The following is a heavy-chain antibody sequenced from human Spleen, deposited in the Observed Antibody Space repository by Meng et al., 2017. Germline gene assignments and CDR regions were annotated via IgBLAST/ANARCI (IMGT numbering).Heavy chain of an antibody. V-gene: IGHV5-51*01. CDR2: IYPGDSDT. J-gene: IGHJ3*02. D-gene: IGHD2-21*01. Sequence: GESLKISCRASGYSFSNYWIGWVRQMPGKGLEWMGIIYPGDSDTRYSPSFQGQVTMSADKSISTAYLQWSSLKASDTAMYYCARPQDVSIPDYAFDIWGQGTMVTVSS. CDR1: GYSFSNYW. CDR3: ARPQDVSIPDYAFDI.